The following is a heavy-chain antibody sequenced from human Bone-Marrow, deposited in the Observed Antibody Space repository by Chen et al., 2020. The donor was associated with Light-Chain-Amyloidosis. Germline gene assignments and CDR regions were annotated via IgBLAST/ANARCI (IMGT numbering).Heavy chain of an antibody. CDR2: IYHTGTT. V-gene: IGHV4-38-2*02. Sequence: QVQLQESGPGLVKPSETLSLTSRVSGYSISSGYYWGWIRQPPGKGLEWIGSIYHTGTTYYNPSLKSRVTISLDRSKNQFSLKLSSVNAADTAVYYSTRAGVNGTGYFSPFDHWGQGYLVTVSS. D-gene: IGHD2-8*02. CDR1: GYSISSGYY. J-gene: IGHJ4*02. CDR3: TRAGVNGTGYFSPFDH.